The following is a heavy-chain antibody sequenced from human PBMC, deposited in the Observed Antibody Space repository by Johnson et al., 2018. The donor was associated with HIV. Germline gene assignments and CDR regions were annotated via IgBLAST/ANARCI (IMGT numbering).Heavy chain of an antibody. V-gene: IGHV3-66*01. CDR3: ARTGRYCSSSSCFDAFDI. D-gene: IGHD2-2*01. J-gene: IGHJ3*02. CDR2: IFSGGTT. Sequence: VQLVESGGGVVRPGGSLRLSCVASGFTFDDYGMSWVRQAPGKGLEWVSVIFSGGTTYYADSVNGRFTLSRDNSKNTLYLQMNSLRAEDTALYYCARTGRYCSSSSCFDAFDIWGQGTMVTVSS. CDR1: GFTFDDYG.